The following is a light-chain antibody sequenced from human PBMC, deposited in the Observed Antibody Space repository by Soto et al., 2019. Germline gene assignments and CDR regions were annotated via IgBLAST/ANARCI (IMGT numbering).Light chain of an antibody. CDR2: KAS. J-gene: IGKJ1*01. CDR3: QHYNSYSDA. Sequence: IQMTQSPSSLSGSVGDRVTMTCRASQTISSWLAWYQQKPGKAPKLLIYKASTLKSGVPSRFSGSGSGTEFTLTISSLQPDDFATYYCQHYNSYSDAFGQGTKVDI. V-gene: IGKV1-5*03. CDR1: QTISSW.